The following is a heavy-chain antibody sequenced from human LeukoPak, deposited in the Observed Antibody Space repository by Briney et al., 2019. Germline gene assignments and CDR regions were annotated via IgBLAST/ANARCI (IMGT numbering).Heavy chain of an antibody. J-gene: IGHJ4*02. CDR3: ARSSGTGSFSY. CDR1: GDSISRSTYY. D-gene: IGHD6-25*01. Sequence: SETLSLTCTVSGDSISRSTYYWAWIRQPPGKGLEWIGSVYYGRSPYFNPSLESRATISVDTSKNHFSLKMSSVTAADTAVYYCARSSGTGSFSYWGQGTLVTVSS. CDR2: VYYGRSP. V-gene: IGHV4-39*02.